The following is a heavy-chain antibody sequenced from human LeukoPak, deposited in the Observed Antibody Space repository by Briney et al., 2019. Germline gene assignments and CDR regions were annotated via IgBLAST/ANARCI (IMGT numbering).Heavy chain of an antibody. CDR3: ARDWWFGELSYPYGMDV. Sequence: SQTLSLTCTVSGGSISSGSYYWSWIRQPAGKGLEWIRRIYTSGSTNYNPSLKSRVTISVDTSKNQFSLKLSSVTAADTAVYYCARDWWFGELSYPYGMDVWGQGTTVTVSS. D-gene: IGHD3-10*01. V-gene: IGHV4-61*02. CDR1: GGSISSGSYY. CDR2: IYTSGST. J-gene: IGHJ6*02.